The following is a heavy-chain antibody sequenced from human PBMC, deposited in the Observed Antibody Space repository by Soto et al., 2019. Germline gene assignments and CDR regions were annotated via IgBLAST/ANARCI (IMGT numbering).Heavy chain of an antibody. CDR2: IYYSGST. D-gene: IGHD6-19*01. Sequence: QVQLQESGPGLVKPSETLSLTCTVSGGSVSSGSYYWSWIRQPPGKELEWIAYIYYSGSTKYNPSLKSRVTISRDTSKNQFSLKLTSVTAADTAVYYCARSGGGSGWLGGQGTLVTVSS. CDR3: ARSGGGSGWL. CDR1: GGSVSSGSYY. J-gene: IGHJ4*02. V-gene: IGHV4-61*01.